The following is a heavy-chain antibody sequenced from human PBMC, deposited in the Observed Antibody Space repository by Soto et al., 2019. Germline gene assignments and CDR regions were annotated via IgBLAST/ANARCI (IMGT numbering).Heavy chain of an antibody. D-gene: IGHD1-7*01. CDR3: AREYYGTTTWIDY. CDR1: GYTFTSYP. J-gene: IGHJ4*02. Sequence: QVQLVQSAPELQRPGDSVKVSCKTSGYTFTSYPYSWVRQAPGQGLEWMGWVNSYDGTTKVAQQFRDRITLTADKSAATVFMELRRLTSADTAVYYCAREYYGTTTWIDYWGQGTLGAVSS. CDR2: VNSYDGTT. V-gene: IGHV1-18*04.